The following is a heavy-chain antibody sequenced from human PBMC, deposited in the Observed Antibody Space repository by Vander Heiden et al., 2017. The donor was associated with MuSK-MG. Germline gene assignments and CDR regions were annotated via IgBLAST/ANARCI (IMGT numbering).Heavy chain of an antibody. V-gene: IGHV3-72*01. D-gene: IGHD6-19*01. CDR2: TRNKANSCTT. J-gene: IGHJ6*02. Sequence: EVQLVESGGGLVQPGGSLRLSCAASGFSISDHYMDWVRQAPGKGLECVGRTRNKANSCTTEYAASVRGRFTISRDDAKNSLYLQMNSLKIEDTAVYYCARAYSSVSYCCYYAMDVWGQGTTVTVSS. CDR1: GFSISDHY. CDR3: ARAYSSVSYCCYYAMDV.